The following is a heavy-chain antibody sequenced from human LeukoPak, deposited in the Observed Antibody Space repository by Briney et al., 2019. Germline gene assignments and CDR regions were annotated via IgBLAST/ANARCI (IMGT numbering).Heavy chain of an antibody. J-gene: IGHJ6*03. Sequence: GGSLRLSCAASGFTFSSYGMHWVRQAPGKGLEWVAFIRYDGSNKYYADSVKGRFTIFKDNSKNTLYLQMNSLRAEDTAVYYCAKGYCSSTSCYWTYYYYMDVWGKGTTVTVSS. D-gene: IGHD2-2*01. CDR2: IRYDGSNK. CDR1: GFTFSSYG. V-gene: IGHV3-30*02. CDR3: AKGYCSSTSCYWTYYYYMDV.